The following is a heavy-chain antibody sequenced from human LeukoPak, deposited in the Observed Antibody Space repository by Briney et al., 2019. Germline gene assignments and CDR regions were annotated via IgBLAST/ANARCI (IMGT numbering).Heavy chain of an antibody. Sequence: PGGSLRLSCAPSGFTFSSFGMHWVRQAPGKGLERVAVIWYDASDRYYADSVKGRFTISRDNSKNTLFLQMNSLRDDDTAVYYCVKGVGVNRFNYFDPWGQGTLVVVSS. V-gene: IGHV3-33*06. J-gene: IGHJ5*02. CDR3: VKGVGVNRFNYFDP. CDR2: IWYDASDR. CDR1: GFTFSSFG. D-gene: IGHD5-24*01.